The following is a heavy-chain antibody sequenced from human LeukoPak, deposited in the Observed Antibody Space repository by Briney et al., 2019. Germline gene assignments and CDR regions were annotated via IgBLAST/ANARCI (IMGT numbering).Heavy chain of an antibody. CDR1: GFAFSTYA. D-gene: IGHD3-10*01. CDR3: ARAMVRGIPFDY. CDR2: ISNDGNTK. J-gene: IGHJ4*02. Sequence: GGSLRLSCAVSGFAFSTYAMHWVRQAPGKGPQWMTVISNDGNTKYYADSVKGRFTISRDNSKSTLYLQINSLSAEDTAVYYCARAMVRGIPFDYWGQGTLVTVSS. V-gene: IGHV3-30-3*01.